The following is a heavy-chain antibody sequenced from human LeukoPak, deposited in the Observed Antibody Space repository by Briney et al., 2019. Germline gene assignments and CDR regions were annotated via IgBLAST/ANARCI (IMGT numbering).Heavy chain of an antibody. CDR2: IYSSGRT. CDR3: ARDRIYGSGSDHFDY. D-gene: IGHD3-10*01. J-gene: IGHJ4*02. V-gene: IGHV4-61*02. CDR1: GDSINSNNYY. Sequence: SETLSPTCTVSGDSINSNNYYWSWIRQPAGKGLEWIGRIYSSGRTNYNPSLKSRVTISLDTSRNQFSLRLYSVTAADTAVYYCARDRIYGSGSDHFDYWGQGTLVTVSS.